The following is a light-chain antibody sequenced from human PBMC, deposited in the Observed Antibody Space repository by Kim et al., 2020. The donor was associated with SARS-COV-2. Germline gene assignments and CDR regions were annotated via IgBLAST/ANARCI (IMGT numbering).Light chain of an antibody. CDR1: QSVNSY. CDR2: DAS. V-gene: IGKV1-5*01. CDR3: QQYIAFPFS. J-gene: IGKJ2*03. Sequence: SASVGERVTITCRASQSVNSYLAWYQQKPGKAPNLLIYDASTLENGVPSGFSGSGSGTEFTLTISSLQPDDFATYYCQQYIAFPFSFGQGTKLEI.